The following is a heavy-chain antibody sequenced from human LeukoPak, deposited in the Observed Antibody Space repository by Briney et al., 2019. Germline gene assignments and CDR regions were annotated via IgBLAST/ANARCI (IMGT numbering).Heavy chain of an antibody. CDR3: AKGNGDLGYIVGATATDY. D-gene: IGHD1-26*01. CDR2: ISGSGGST. Sequence: PGGSLRLSCAASGFTFRSYAMSWVRQAPGKGLEWVSAISGSGGSTYYADSVKSRFTISRDNSKNTLYLQMNSLRAEDTAVYYCAKGNGDLGYIVGATATDYWGQGTLVTVSS. J-gene: IGHJ4*02. V-gene: IGHV3-23*01. CDR1: GFTFRSYA.